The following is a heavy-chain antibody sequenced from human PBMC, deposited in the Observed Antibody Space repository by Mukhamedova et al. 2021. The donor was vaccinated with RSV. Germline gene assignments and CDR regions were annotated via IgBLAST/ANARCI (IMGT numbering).Heavy chain of an antibody. V-gene: IGHV1-8*01. J-gene: IGHJ6*03. D-gene: IGHD6-6*01. CDR2: MNPNSGNT. CDR3: ARVLVAARPRWAPFYYYYMDV. Sequence: GWMNPNSGNTGYAQKFQGRVTMTRNTSISTAYMELSSLRSEDTAVYYCARVLVAARPRWAPFYYYYMDVWGQGTTVTVSS.